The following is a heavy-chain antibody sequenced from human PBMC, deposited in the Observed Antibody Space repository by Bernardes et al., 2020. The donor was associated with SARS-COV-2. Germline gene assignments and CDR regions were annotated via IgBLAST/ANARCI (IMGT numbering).Heavy chain of an antibody. CDR1: GFTFSSYD. Sequence: GGSLRLSCAASGFTFSSYDMHWVRQATGKGLEWVSAIGTAGDTYYPGSVKGRFTISRENAKNSLYLQMNSLRSEDTAVYYCARGEGHSSGWFDAFDIWGQGTMVTVSS. D-gene: IGHD6-19*01. J-gene: IGHJ3*02. CDR3: ARGEGHSSGWFDAFDI. CDR2: IGTAGDT. V-gene: IGHV3-13*01.